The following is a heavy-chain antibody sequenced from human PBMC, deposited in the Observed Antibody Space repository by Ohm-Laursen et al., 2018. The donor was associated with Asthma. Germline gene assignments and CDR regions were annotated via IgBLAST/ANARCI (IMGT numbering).Heavy chain of an antibody. CDR2: INSDGSST. CDR1: GFTFSSYW. Sequence: GSLRLSCAASGFTFSSYWMHWVRQAPGKGLVWVSRINSDGSSTSYADSVKGRFTISRDNSKNTLYLQMNSLRAEDTAVYYCAKDRGMVVVAATAFDYWGQGTLVTVSS. D-gene: IGHD2-15*01. CDR3: AKDRGMVVVAATAFDY. J-gene: IGHJ4*02. V-gene: IGHV3-74*01.